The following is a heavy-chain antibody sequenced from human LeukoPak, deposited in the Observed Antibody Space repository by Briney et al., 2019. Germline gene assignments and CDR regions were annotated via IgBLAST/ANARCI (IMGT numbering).Heavy chain of an antibody. D-gene: IGHD3-22*01. CDR2: ICYSGST. CDR1: GGSISSSSYY. CDR3: ARPATMIVVVGAFDI. V-gene: IGHV4-39*01. Sequence: PSETLSLTCTVSGGSISSSSYYWGWIRQPPGKGLEWIGSICYSGSTYYNPSLKSRVTISVDTSKNQFSLKLSSVTAADTAVYYCARPATMIVVVGAFDIWGQGTMVTVSS. J-gene: IGHJ3*02.